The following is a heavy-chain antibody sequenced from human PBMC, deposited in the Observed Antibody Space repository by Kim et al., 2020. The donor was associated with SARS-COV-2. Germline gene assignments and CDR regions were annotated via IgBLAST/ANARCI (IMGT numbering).Heavy chain of an antibody. CDR3: ARGRGITGTHYYYYYYGMDV. V-gene: IGHV3-30*04. CDR2: ISYDGSNK. Sequence: GGSLRLSCAASGFTFSSYAMHWVRQAPGKGLEWVAVISYDGSNKYYVDSVKGRFTISRDNSKNTLYLQMNSLRAEDTAVYYCARGRGITGTHYYYYYYGMDVWGQGTTVTVSS. D-gene: IGHD1-7*01. J-gene: IGHJ6*02. CDR1: GFTFSSYA.